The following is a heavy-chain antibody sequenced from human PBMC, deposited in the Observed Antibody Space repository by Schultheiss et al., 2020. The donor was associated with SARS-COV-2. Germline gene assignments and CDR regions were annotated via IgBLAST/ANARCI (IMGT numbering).Heavy chain of an antibody. CDR2: INPSGGST. J-gene: IGHJ6*02. CDR3: ARVAAMKPLSPYYYYYGMDV. V-gene: IGHV1-46*01. Sequence: ASVKVSCKASGYTFTGYYMHWVRQAPGQGLEWMGIINPSGGSTSYAQKFQGRVTITADKSTSTAYMELSSLRSEDTAVYYCARVAAMKPLSPYYYYYGMDVWGQGTTVTVAS. D-gene: IGHD2-15*01. CDR1: GYTFTGYY.